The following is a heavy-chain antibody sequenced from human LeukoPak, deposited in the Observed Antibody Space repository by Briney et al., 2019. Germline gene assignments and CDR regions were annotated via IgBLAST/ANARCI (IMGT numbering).Heavy chain of an antibody. CDR1: GFTFSSYW. CDR2: INSDGSTT. CDR3: AFACTPDFQH. D-gene: IGHD2-8*01. Sequence: GGSLRLSCAVSGFTFSSYWMHWVRQAPGKGLVWVSRINSDGSTTKYADSVKGRFTISRDNAKNTLYLQMNSLRAEDTAVYYCAFACTPDFQHWGQGTLVTVSS. V-gene: IGHV3-74*01. J-gene: IGHJ1*01.